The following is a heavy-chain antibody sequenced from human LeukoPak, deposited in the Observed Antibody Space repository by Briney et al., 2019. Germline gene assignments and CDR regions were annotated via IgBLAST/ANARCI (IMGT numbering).Heavy chain of an antibody. CDR1: EFTFSDYY. D-gene: IGHD6-6*01. CDR2: ISRGGRTI. J-gene: IGHJ4*02. CDR3: ARDSYSSSSESAY. V-gene: IGHV3-11*01. Sequence: GGSLRLSCAASEFTFSDYYMSWVRQAPGKGLEWVSYISRGGRTIYYADSVKGRFTISRDNAKNSLYLKMNSLTAEDTSVYYCARDSYSSSSESAYWGQGTLVTVSS.